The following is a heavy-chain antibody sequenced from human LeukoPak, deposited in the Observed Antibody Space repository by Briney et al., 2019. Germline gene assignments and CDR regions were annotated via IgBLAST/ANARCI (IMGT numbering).Heavy chain of an antibody. D-gene: IGHD3-10*02. J-gene: IGHJ6*04. V-gene: IGHV3-48*03. CDR3: AELGITMIGGV. CDR2: ISISGTTI. CDR1: GFTFSDYE. Sequence: GGSLRLPCAASGFTFSDYEMNWVRQAPGKGLEWLSHISISGTTIHYADSVKGRFTISRDNAKNSVYLQMNSLRAEDTAVYYCAELGITMIGGVWGKGTTVTISS.